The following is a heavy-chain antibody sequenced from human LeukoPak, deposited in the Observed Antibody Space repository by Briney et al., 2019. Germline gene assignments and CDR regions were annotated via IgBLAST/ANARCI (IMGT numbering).Heavy chain of an antibody. J-gene: IGHJ3*02. CDR3: ARAAAAGDRKDAFDI. CDR1: GGSFSGYY. V-gene: IGHV4-34*01. D-gene: IGHD6-13*01. Sequence: SETLSLTCAVYGGSFSGYYWSWIRQPPGKGLEWIGEINHSGSTNYNPSLKSRVTISVDTSKNQFSLKLSSVTAADTAVYYCARAAAAGDRKDAFDIWGQGTMVTVSS. CDR2: INHSGST.